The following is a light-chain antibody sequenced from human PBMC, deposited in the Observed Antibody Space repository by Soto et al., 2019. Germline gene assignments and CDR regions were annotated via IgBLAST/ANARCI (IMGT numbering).Light chain of an antibody. Sequence: QSVLTQPASVSGSPGQSITISCTGTSSDVGGYNFVSWYQQHPGKAPKLMIYDVSNRPSGVSNRFSGSKSGNTASRTISGLQAEDEAHYYCSSYTSTNTQLFGGGTKLTVL. CDR1: SSDVGGYNF. J-gene: IGLJ2*01. CDR2: DVS. CDR3: SSYTSTNTQL. V-gene: IGLV2-14*03.